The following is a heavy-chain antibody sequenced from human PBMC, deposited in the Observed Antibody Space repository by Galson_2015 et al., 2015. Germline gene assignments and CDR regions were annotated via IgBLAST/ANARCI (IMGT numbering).Heavy chain of an antibody. Sequence: SVKVSCKASGNTFPNYYIHWLRQAPGQGLEWMGASNPSGGNTIYAQKFQGRVTMTRDTSTSVVYMELSSQTSEDAAVYYCATRRPCSGGTCYGLDVWGQGTTVTVSS. CDR3: ATRRPCSGGTCYGLDV. CDR2: SNPSGGNT. CDR1: GNTFPNYY. J-gene: IGHJ6*02. D-gene: IGHD2-15*01. V-gene: IGHV1-46*01.